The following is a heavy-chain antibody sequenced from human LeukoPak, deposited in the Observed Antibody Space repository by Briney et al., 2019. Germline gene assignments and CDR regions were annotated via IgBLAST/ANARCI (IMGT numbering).Heavy chain of an antibody. V-gene: IGHV1-46*01. CDR1: GYTFTSYY. D-gene: IGHD5-24*01. CDR3: ARDGRDGSKQPPRLVY. Sequence: ASVKVSCKASGYTFTSYYMHWVRQAPGQGLEWMGIINPSGGSTSYAQKFQGRVTMTRDTSTSTVYMELSSLRSEDTAVYYCARDGRDGSKQPPRLVYWGQGTLVTVSS. J-gene: IGHJ4*02. CDR2: INPSGGST.